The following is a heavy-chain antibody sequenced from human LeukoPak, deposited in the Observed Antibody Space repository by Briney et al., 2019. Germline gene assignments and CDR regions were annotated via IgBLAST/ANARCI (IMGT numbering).Heavy chain of an antibody. CDR2: IYYSGIT. J-gene: IGHJ4*02. D-gene: IGHD6-19*01. V-gene: IGHV4-39*01. CDR3: ARHGGQWLVPYYFDY. Sequence: SETLSLTCTVSGGSISSSSYYGGWVRQPPGKGLEWVGSIYYSGITYYNPSLKSRVTISVDTSKNQFSLKLSSVTAADTAVYYCARHGGQWLVPYYFDYWGQGTLVTVSS. CDR1: GGSISSSSYY.